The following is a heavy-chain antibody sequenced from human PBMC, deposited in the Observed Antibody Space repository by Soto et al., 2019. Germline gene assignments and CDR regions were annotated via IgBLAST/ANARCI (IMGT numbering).Heavy chain of an antibody. CDR3: ARDYDENYDILTGINRFYYYGMDV. Sequence: PGGSLRLSCRASGFTFSDFAMSWVRQAPGKGLEWVSSISSNGNYIYYADSVRGRFTISRDNAKNSLYLQMNSLRAEDTAVYYCARDYDENYDILTGINRFYYYGMDVWGQGTTVTVSS. CDR2: ISSNGNYI. D-gene: IGHD3-9*01. V-gene: IGHV3-21*01. CDR1: GFTFSDFA. J-gene: IGHJ6*02.